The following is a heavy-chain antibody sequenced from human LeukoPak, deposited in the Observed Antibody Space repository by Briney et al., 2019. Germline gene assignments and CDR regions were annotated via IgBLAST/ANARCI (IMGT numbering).Heavy chain of an antibody. CDR2: ISYDGSDD. J-gene: IGHJ3*01. D-gene: IGHD1-26*01. V-gene: IGHV3-30*04. Sequence: PGGSLRLSCEASGFSFRTYAMHWLRQTPGKGLEWVARISYDGSDDHYADSVKGRFTMSRDNAKNTIYLQMDSLLTADTAVYYCARPHSGTHGTLHLWGQGTMVTVSS. CDR3: ARPHSGTHGTLHL. CDR1: GFSFRTYA.